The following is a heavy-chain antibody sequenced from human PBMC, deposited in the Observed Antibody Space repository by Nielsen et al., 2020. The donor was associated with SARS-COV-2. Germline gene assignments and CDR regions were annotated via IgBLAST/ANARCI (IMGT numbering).Heavy chain of an antibody. CDR1: GFTFSSYS. V-gene: IGHV3-21*01. D-gene: IGHD3-22*01. CDR3: ARDRDISDYYNAFDL. CDR2: ISSSSSYI. Sequence: GESLKISCAASGFTFSSYSMNWVRQAPGKGLEWVSSISSSSSYIYYADSVKGRFTISRDNSKNTLYLEMRSLRAEDTAVYFCARDRDISDYYNAFDLWGQGTMVTVSS. J-gene: IGHJ3*01.